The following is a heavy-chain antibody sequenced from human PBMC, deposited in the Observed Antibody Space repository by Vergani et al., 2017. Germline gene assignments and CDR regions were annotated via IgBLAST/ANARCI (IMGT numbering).Heavy chain of an antibody. CDR2: IYSGGST. V-gene: IGHV3-53*01. Sequence: EVQLVESGGGLIQPGGSLRLSCAASGFTVSSNYMSWVRQAPGKGLEWVSVIYSGGSTYYADSVKGRLTISRDNSKNTLYLQMNSLRAEDTAVYYCARVRTYYDSSGYYDYWGQGTLVTVSS. CDR1: GFTVSSNY. J-gene: IGHJ4*02. CDR3: ARVRTYYDSSGYYDY. D-gene: IGHD3-22*01.